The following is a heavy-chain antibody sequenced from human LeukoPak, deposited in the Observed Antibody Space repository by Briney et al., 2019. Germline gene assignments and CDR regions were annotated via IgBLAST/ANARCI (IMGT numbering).Heavy chain of an antibody. CDR3: ASPDCSGGSCYSVYAFDI. V-gene: IGHV4-38-2*01. CDR1: GYSISSGYY. J-gene: IGHJ3*02. D-gene: IGHD2-15*01. Sequence: PSETLSLTCAVSGYSISSGYYWGWIRQPPGKGLEWFGIIYQRGSTYYNPSLKSRVTISVDTSKNQFSLKLSSVTAADTAVYYCASPDCSGGSCYSVYAFDIWGQGTMVTVSS. CDR2: IYQRGST.